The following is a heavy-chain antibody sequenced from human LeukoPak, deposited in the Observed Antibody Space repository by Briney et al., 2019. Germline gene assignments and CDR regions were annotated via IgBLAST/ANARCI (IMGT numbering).Heavy chain of an antibody. CDR2: INPSGGST. V-gene: IGHV1-46*01. Sequence: ASVKVSCKASGYTFTSYYMHWVRQAPGQGLEWMGIINPSGGSTSYAQKFQGRVTMTRDTSTSTVYMELSSLRSEDTAVYYCARDFLRGSTIFGAGDYWGQGTLVTVSS. CDR1: GYTFTSYY. CDR3: ARDFLRGSTIFGAGDY. D-gene: IGHD3-3*01. J-gene: IGHJ4*02.